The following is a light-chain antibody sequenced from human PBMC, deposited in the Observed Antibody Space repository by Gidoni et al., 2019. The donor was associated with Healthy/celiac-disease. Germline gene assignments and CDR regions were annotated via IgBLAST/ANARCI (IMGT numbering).Light chain of an antibody. J-gene: IGLJ2*01. Sequence: QSALTQPASVSGSPGQSITISGTGTSSDVGGYNYVSWYQQHPGKAPKLMIYDVNNRPSGVSNRFSGSKSGNTASLTISGLQAEDEADYYCSSYTSSSTLEVFGGGTKLTVL. CDR1: SSDVGGYNY. CDR2: DVN. CDR3: SSYTSSSTLEV. V-gene: IGLV2-14*01.